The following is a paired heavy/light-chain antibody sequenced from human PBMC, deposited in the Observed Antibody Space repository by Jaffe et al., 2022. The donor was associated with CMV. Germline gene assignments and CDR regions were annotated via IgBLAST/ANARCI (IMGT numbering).Heavy chain of an antibody. V-gene: IGHV3-30*18. Sequence: QVQLVESGGGVVQPGRSLRLSCAASGFAFSDYAVHWARQAPGKGLEWVAVISYDVNNKWYADSVKGRFTISRDNGKNTLYLQMNSLRLEDTAVYYCVKGSGVLWYGLGVWGRGTTVTVSS. J-gene: IGHJ6*02. CDR2: ISYDVNNK. D-gene: IGHD3-10*01. CDR3: VKGSGVLWYGLGV. CDR1: GFAFSDYA.
Light chain of an antibody. V-gene: IGKV1-33*01. Sequence: DVQMTQSPSSLSASVGDRVTISCRASQRVSYYLNWWQQKPGQAPNLLVYDASKSEAGVPSRFSGSGSATDFTFTISSLQPEDAATYYCQQYDTLPITFGGGTQVEIK. CDR2: DAS. J-gene: IGKJ4*01. CDR1: QRVSYY. CDR3: QQYDTLPIT.